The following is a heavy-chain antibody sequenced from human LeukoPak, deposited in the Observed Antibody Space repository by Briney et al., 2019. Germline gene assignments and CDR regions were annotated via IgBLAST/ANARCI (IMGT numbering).Heavy chain of an antibody. Sequence: GGSLRLSCAASGFTFDDYAMHWVRQAPGKGLEWVSVIRGSGGSTYYADSVKGRFTISRDNSKNTLYLQMNSLRAEDTAVYYCAKDRVGSGWYNWFDPWGQGTLVTVSS. CDR2: IRGSGGST. J-gene: IGHJ5*02. V-gene: IGHV3-23*01. CDR1: GFTFDDYA. D-gene: IGHD6-19*01. CDR3: AKDRVGSGWYNWFDP.